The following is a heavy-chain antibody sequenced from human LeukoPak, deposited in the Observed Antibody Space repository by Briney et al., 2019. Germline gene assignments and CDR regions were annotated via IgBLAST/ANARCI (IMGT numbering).Heavy chain of an antibody. J-gene: IGHJ5*02. CDR2: INSDGSST. V-gene: IGHV3-74*01. Sequence: GGSLRLSCAASGFTFSSYWMHWVRQAPGKGLVWVSRINSDGSSTSYADSVKGRFTISRDNAKNTLYLQMNSLRAEDTAVYYCARGDGHYSWFDPWGPGTLVTVSS. CDR1: GFTFSSYW. CDR3: ARGDGHYSWFDP.